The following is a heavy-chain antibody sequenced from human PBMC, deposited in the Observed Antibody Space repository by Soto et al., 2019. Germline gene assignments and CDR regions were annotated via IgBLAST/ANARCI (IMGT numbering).Heavy chain of an antibody. Sequence: AASVKVCCKASGYTFTSYDINWVRQATGQGLEWMGWMNPNSGNTGYAQKFQGRVTMTRNTSISTAYMELSSLRSEDTAVYYCARSEVDYDILTGYYDHYYYMDVWGKGTTVTVSS. J-gene: IGHJ6*03. CDR1: GYTFTSYD. D-gene: IGHD3-9*01. CDR3: ARSEVDYDILTGYYDHYYYMDV. CDR2: MNPNSGNT. V-gene: IGHV1-8*01.